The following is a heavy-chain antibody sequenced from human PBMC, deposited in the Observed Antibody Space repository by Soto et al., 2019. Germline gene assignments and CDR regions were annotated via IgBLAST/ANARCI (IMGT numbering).Heavy chain of an antibody. J-gene: IGHJ4*02. CDR3: ARRGYDFWSGYYLDY. CDR2: IYYSGST. CDR1: GGSISSYY. V-gene: IGHV4-59*01. Sequence: QVQLQESGPGLVKPSETLSLTCTVSGGSISSYYWSWIRQPPGKGLEWIGYIYYSGSTNYNPSLKRRVTISVDTSKNQFSLKLSSVTAADTAVYYCARRGYDFWSGYYLDYWGQGTLVTVSS. D-gene: IGHD3-3*01.